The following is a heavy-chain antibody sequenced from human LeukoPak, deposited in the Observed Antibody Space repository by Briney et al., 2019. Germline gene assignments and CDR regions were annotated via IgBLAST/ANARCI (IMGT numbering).Heavy chain of an antibody. CDR3: ITGPRDGYTFGF. D-gene: IGHD5-24*01. J-gene: IGHJ4*02. CDR1: GFNFFGAW. Sequence: MAGGSLRLSCAASGFNFFGAWMSWVRQTPGAGLEWIGRIKSSPDGATTDYSAAVKGRFTISRDDPIKMLYLHLSSLKTEDTGVYHCITGPRDGYTFGFWGQGTQVIVSS. V-gene: IGHV3-15*05. CDR2: IKSSPDGATT.